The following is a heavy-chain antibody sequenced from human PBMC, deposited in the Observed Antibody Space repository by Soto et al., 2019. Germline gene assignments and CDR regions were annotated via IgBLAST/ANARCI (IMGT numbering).Heavy chain of an antibody. V-gene: IGHV4-59*01. Sequence: SSETLSLTCTVSGGSISSYYWSWIRQPPGQGLEWIGYIYYSGSTNYNPSLKSRVTISVDTSKNQFSLKLSSVTAADTAVYYCARDLGYSGYADYYYGMDVWGQGTTVTVSS. D-gene: IGHD5-12*01. CDR3: ARDLGYSGYADYYYGMDV. CDR1: GGSISSYY. J-gene: IGHJ6*02. CDR2: IYYSGST.